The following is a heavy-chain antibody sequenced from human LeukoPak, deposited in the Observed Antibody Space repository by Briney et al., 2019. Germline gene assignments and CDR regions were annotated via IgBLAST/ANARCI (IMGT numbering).Heavy chain of an antibody. CDR3: ARDLGHCGACLCGA. Sequence: QPGGSLRLSCAASAFTFRAYCMHWVRQAPGKGLMWVSLINPDGSSADYADSVRGRFTISIDNAKSTLFLQMSSLSAEDTAVYYCARDLGHCGACLCGAWGQGTLVTVSS. D-gene: IGHD2-21*01. J-gene: IGHJ5*02. CDR2: INPDGSSA. V-gene: IGHV3-74*01. CDR1: AFTFRAYC.